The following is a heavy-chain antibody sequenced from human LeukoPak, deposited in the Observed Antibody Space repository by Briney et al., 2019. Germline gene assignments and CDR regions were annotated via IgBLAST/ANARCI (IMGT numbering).Heavy chain of an antibody. CDR2: INHSGST. Sequence: SETLSLTCTVSGASISSSYWSWIRQPPGKGLEWIGEINHSGSTNYNPSLKSRLTISVDTSKNQFSLELSSVTAADTAVYYCARPPARGPYDFDYWGQGTLVTVSS. CDR3: ARPPARGPYDFDY. J-gene: IGHJ4*02. CDR1: GASISSSY. D-gene: IGHD2-2*01. V-gene: IGHV4-34*01.